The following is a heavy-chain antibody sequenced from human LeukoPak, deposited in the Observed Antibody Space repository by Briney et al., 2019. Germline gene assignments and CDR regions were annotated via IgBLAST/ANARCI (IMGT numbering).Heavy chain of an antibody. J-gene: IGHJ4*02. CDR2: ISGSGGST. CDR1: GFTFAGYA. CDR3: AKGSGESDY. D-gene: IGHD5-12*01. V-gene: IGHV3-23*01. Sequence: GGSLRLSCAASGFTFAGYAMTWVRQAPGKGLEWVSLISGSGGSTYYADVVKGRFTISRDNSKNTLYLQMNSLRAEDTAVYYCAKGSGESDYWGQGTLVTVSS.